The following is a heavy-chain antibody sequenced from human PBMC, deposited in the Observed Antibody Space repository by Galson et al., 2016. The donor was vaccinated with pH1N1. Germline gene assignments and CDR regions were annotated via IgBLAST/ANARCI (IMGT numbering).Heavy chain of an antibody. CDR1: GYSFATDW. Sequence: QSGAEVKKAGESLKISCQASGYSFATDWIGWVRRTPGKGLEWVGIIYPGDSDTKYSPSFQGQVTMSVDKSISTAYLQWTSLKASDTAMYYCARLSMDPPYYFYFYMDVWGKGTTVTVSS. CDR2: IYPGDSDT. J-gene: IGHJ6*03. V-gene: IGHV5-51*03. CDR3: ARLSMDPPYYFYFYMDV. D-gene: IGHD2/OR15-2a*01.